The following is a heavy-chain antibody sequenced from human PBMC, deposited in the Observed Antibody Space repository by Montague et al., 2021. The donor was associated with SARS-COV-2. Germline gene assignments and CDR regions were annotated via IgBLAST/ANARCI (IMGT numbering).Heavy chain of an antibody. Sequence: TRSLTCTVSGASVTTGHYYWRWIRQPAGKGLEWIGRVYPSGNTNYNPSLRSRVSISVDMSKNQISLKLSSVTAADTAVYYCARVRGAALYFGEVGYYGMVVWGRGTTVTVSS. CDR2: VYPSGNT. J-gene: IGHJ6*02. CDR1: GASVTTGHYY. D-gene: IGHD3-10*01. V-gene: IGHV4-61*02. CDR3: ARVRGAALYFGEVGYYGMVV.